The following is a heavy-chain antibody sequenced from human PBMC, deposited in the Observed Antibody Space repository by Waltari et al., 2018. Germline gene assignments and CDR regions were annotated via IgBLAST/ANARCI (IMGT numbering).Heavy chain of an antibody. V-gene: IGHV3-23*03. CDR2: IYSGGGST. CDR3: AKDSEKGAGLDYYYYMDV. Sequence: EVQLLESGGGLVQPGGSLRLPCVASGFTFSGYAMRWVRQAPGKGLEWVSVIYSGGGSTYYADSVKGRFTVSRDNSKNTLYLQMNSLRAEDTAVYYCAKDSEKGAGLDYYYYMDVWGKGTTVTVSS. D-gene: IGHD1-26*01. J-gene: IGHJ6*03. CDR1: GFTFSGYA.